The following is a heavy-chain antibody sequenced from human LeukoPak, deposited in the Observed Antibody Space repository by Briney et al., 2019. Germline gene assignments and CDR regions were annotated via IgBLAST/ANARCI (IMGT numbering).Heavy chain of an antibody. CDR1: GGSISSYY. CDR3: ARIPRDAAMATPDY. V-gene: IGHV4-59*08. CDR2: IYYSGST. D-gene: IGHD5-18*01. J-gene: IGHJ4*02. Sequence: SETLSLTCTVSGGSISSYYWSWIRQPPGKGLEWIGYIYYSGSTNYNPSLKSRVTISVDTSKNQFSLKLSSVTAADTAVYYCARIPRDAAMATPDYWGQGTLVTVSS.